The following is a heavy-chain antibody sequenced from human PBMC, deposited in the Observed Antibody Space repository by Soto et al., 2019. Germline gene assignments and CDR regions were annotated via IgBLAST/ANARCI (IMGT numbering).Heavy chain of an antibody. CDR2: ISGSGGRT. D-gene: IGHD4-4*01. CDR3: AKDKSNGVTPLRLDY. J-gene: IGHJ4*02. CDR1: GFAFNNYA. Sequence: EVQLLESGGGLVQPGGSLRLSCAASGFAFNNYAMAWVRQAPGKGLEWVSGISGSGGRTYYADSVKGRFPITRDNSKNTLYLQMNSLRAEDTAVYYCAKDKSNGVTPLRLDYWGQGTLVTVSS. V-gene: IGHV3-23*01.